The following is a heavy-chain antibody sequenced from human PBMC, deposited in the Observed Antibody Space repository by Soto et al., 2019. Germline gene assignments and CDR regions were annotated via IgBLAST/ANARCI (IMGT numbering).Heavy chain of an antibody. CDR3: AREYPVNSAYFDY. V-gene: IGHV4-59*01. Sequence: ASETLSLTCTVSGASISRYYWSWIRQSPGKGLEWIGYMYYSGNANYNPSLRSRITISVDTSKNQFSLNLNSVTAADTAVYYCAREYPVNSAYFDYWGQGILVTVSS. J-gene: IGHJ4*02. CDR2: MYYSGNA. D-gene: IGHD1-26*01. CDR1: GASISRYY.